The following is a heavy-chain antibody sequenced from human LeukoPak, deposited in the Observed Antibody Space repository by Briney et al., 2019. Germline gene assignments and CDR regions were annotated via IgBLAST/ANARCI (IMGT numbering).Heavy chain of an antibody. Sequence: RSETLSLTCTVSGYPITSGYYWGWIRQPPGKGLEWIGRTYPSGSTYYNPSLKSRVTISVDTSKNQFSLKLSSVTAADTAVYYCARVDADYFDYWGQGTLVTVSS. CDR2: TYPSGST. CDR3: ARVDADYFDY. D-gene: IGHD3/OR15-3a*01. V-gene: IGHV4-38-2*02. CDR1: GYPITSGYY. J-gene: IGHJ4*02.